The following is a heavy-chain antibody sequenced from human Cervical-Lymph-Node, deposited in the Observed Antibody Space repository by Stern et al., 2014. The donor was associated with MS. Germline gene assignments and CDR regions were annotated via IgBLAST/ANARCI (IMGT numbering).Heavy chain of an antibody. CDR2: INPSGGST. V-gene: IGHV1-46*01. Sequence: VQLVQSEAEVRKPGASVKVSCTASGYTLTSYYMHWVRQAPGQGLEWMGMINPSGGSTDYAQKFQGRITMTRDMSTSTVYMELSSLRSVDTAVYYCASGSLGHWGQGTLVTVSS. CDR1: GYTLTSYY. J-gene: IGHJ4*02. CDR3: ASGSLGH. D-gene: IGHD7-27*01.